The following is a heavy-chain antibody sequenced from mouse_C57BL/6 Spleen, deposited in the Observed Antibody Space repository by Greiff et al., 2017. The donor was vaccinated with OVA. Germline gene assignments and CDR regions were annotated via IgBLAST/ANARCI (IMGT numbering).Heavy chain of an antibody. V-gene: IGHV1-4*01. CDR2: INPSSGYT. J-gene: IGHJ1*03. CDR1: GYTFTSYT. CDR3: ARQTTVVAHWYFDV. Sequence: QVQLKESGAELARPGASVKMSCKASGYTFTSYTMHWVKQRPGQGLEWIGYINPSSGYTTSNQKFKDKATLTADKSSSPAYMQLSSLTSEYSAVYYCARQTTVVAHWYFDVWGTGTTVTVSS. D-gene: IGHD1-1*01.